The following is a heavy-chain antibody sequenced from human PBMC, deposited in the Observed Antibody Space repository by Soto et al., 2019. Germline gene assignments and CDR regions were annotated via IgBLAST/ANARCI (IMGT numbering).Heavy chain of an antibody. J-gene: IGHJ3*01. V-gene: IGHV5-51*01. CDR2: VYPGDSET. D-gene: IGHD5-18*01. Sequence: GESLKISCKASGYKFTTYWIGWVRQMPEKGLEWMGVVYPGDSETRYSPSFQGHVTVSADTSLSTASLHCNSLWASDTAMYYCARHAADGGYICDALDLWGQGTMFTVSS. CDR3: ARHAADGGYICDALDL. CDR1: GYKFTTYW.